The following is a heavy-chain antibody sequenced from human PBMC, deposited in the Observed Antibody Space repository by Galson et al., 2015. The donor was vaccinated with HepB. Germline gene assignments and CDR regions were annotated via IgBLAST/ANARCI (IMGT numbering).Heavy chain of an antibody. J-gene: IGHJ4*02. V-gene: IGHV4-61*01. Sequence: ETLSLTCTVSGGSVSSGSYYWSWIRQPPGKGLEWIGYIYYSGSTNYNPSLKSRVTISVDTSKNQFSLKLSSVTAADTAVYYCGRDLGATDWGQGTLVTVSS. D-gene: IGHD1-26*01. CDR1: GGSVSSGSYY. CDR2: IYYSGST. CDR3: GRDLGATD.